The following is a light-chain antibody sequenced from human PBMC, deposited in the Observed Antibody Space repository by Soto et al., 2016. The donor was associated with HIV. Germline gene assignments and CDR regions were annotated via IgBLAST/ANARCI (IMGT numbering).Light chain of an antibody. J-gene: IGKJ4*01. CDR1: QDISNY. V-gene: IGKV1-27*01. CDR3: QKYNSDVT. CDR2: AAI. Sequence: DIQLTQSPSSLSASIGDRVSITCRASQDISNYLAWYQQKPGQVPRLLIYAAISLPSGVPSRFSGRGSGTEFTLTISSLQPEDFATYYCQKYNSDVTFGGGPKVEI.